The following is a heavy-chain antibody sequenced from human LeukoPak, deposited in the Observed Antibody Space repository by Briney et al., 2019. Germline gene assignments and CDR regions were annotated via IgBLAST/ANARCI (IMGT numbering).Heavy chain of an antibody. J-gene: IGHJ3*02. Sequence: GGSLRLSCAASGFIVSNTYMSWVRQPPGKGLEWVSTIYSGGTTNYADSVKGRFTISRDDFMNTLHLQMGSLRAEDMAVYYCARAREVTRYAFDIWGQGTMVTVSS. D-gene: IGHD3-3*01. CDR1: GFIVSNTY. V-gene: IGHV3-66*01. CDR3: ARAREVTRYAFDI. CDR2: IYSGGTT.